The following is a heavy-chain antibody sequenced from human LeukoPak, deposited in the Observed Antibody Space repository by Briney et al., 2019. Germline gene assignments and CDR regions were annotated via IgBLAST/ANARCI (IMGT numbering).Heavy chain of an antibody. V-gene: IGHV3-30-3*01. Sequence: PGGALRLSCAASGFTFSSYAMHLVRQAPGKGLEWVAVISYDGSNKYYADSVKGRFTISRDNSKNTLYLQMNSLRAEDTAVYYCARARVVVAARGRGSYFDYWGQGTLVTVSS. D-gene: IGHD2-15*01. J-gene: IGHJ4*02. CDR3: ARARVVVAARGRGSYFDY. CDR1: GFTFSSYA. CDR2: ISYDGSNK.